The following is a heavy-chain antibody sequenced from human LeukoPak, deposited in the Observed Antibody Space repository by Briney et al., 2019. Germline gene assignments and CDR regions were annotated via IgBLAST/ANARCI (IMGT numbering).Heavy chain of an antibody. V-gene: IGHV4-34*01. J-gene: IGHJ4*02. CDR3: ARRGYSYGLEDY. Sequence: PSETLSLTCAVYGGSFSGYYWSWIRQPPGKGLEWIGGIYYSGSTYYNPSLKSRVTISVDTSKNQFSLKLSSVTAADTAVYYCARRGYSYGLEDYWGQGTLVTVSS. CDR1: GGSFSGYY. D-gene: IGHD5-18*01. CDR2: IYYSGST.